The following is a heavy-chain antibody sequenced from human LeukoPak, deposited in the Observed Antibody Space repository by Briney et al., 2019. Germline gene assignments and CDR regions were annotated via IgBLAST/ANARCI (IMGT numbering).Heavy chain of an antibody. J-gene: IGHJ6*02. CDR3: ARDSTFYDSSGYLDHGMDV. V-gene: IGHV4-59*01. Sequence: SETLSLTCTVSGGSISSYYWSWIRQPPGKGLEWIEYIYYSGSTNYNPSLKSRVTISVDTSKNQFSLKLSSVTAADTAVYYCARDSTFYDSSGYLDHGMDVWGQGTTVTVSS. CDR1: GGSISSYY. CDR2: IYYSGST. D-gene: IGHD3-22*01.